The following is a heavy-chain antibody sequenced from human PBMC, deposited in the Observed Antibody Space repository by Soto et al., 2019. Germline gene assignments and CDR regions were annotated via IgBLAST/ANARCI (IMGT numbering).Heavy chain of an antibody. V-gene: IGHV4-39*01. CDR1: GGSISTSVYY. CDR2: IYYSGSA. D-gene: IGHD2-15*01. J-gene: IGHJ3*02. CDR3: ARQGSRAFDI. Sequence: SETLSLTCTGSGGSISTSVYYWGWIRQPPGRGLEWMANIYYSGSAYYNPSLKSRVSTSVDTSKNQFSLKLRSVTAADTAVYYCARQGSRAFDIWGQGTMVT.